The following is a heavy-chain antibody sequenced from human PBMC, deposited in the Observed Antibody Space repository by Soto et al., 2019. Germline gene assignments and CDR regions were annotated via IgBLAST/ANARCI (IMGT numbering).Heavy chain of an antibody. D-gene: IGHD3-22*01. V-gene: IGHV3-21*01. J-gene: IGHJ4*02. CDR2: ISSSSCYI. CDR3: ASRGPRGSGYYDY. Sequence: GGSLRLSCAASGFTFSSYSMNWVRQAPGKGLEWVSSISSSSCYIYYADSVKGRFTISRDNAKNSLYLQMNSLRAEDTAVYYCASRGPRGSGYYDYWGQGTLVTVSS. CDR1: GFTFSSYS.